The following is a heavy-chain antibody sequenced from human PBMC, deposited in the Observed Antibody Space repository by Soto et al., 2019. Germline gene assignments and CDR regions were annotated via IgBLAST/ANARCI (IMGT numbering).Heavy chain of an antibody. D-gene: IGHD4-17*01. CDR2: ISAYNGNT. CDR3: AREGYGDQYFQH. V-gene: IGHV1-18*01. J-gene: IGHJ1*01. Sequence: ASVKVSCKASGNTFTNFGISWVRQAPGQGLEWMGWISAYNGNTNYAQKFQGRVTMTRDTSTSTVYMELSSLRSEDTAVYYCAREGYGDQYFQHWGQGTLVTVSS. CDR1: GNTFTNFG.